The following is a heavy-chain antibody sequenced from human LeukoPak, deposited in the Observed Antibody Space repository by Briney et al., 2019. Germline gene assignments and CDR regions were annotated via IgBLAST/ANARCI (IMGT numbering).Heavy chain of an antibody. CDR2: IYYSRNT. V-gene: IGHV4-39*07. J-gene: IGHJ6*03. CDR3: ARDKWEGGNWNYQAYYYYFRDV. D-gene: IGHD1-7*01. Sequence: SETLSLTCAVSGGSISSSSLYWVRQRPAPGKGLEGIMRIYYSRNTYDNPSLDSLATITVDTSKSLFFLMLSSVTAATTTVYYGARDKWEGGNWNYQAYYYYFRDVWGKGTTVTVSS. CDR1: GGSISSSSLY.